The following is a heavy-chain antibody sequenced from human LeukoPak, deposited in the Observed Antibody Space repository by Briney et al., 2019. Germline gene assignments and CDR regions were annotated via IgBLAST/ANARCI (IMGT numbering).Heavy chain of an antibody. V-gene: IGHV3-33*01. Sequence: PGRSLRLSCAASGFTFSTYGMHWVRQAPGKGLEWVAVIWFDGSNKYYADSVKGRFTISRDNAKSTLYLQMNSLRAEDTAVYYCAREGVVRGYSGYDFDYWGQGTLVTVSS. J-gene: IGHJ4*02. CDR2: IWFDGSNK. D-gene: IGHD5-12*01. CDR3: AREGVVRGYSGYDFDY. CDR1: GFTFSTYG.